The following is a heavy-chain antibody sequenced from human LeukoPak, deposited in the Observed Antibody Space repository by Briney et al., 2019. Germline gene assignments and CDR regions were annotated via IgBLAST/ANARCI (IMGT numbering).Heavy chain of an antibody. Sequence: SETLSLTCTVSGGSISSYYCSWIRQPPGKGLEWIGYMYYSGSTNYNPSLKSRVTISVDMSKNQFSLKLSSVTAADTAVYYCARDAGGAWPFDYWGQGTRVTVSS. J-gene: IGHJ4*02. CDR3: ARDAGGAWPFDY. V-gene: IGHV4-59*12. CDR1: GGSISSYY. D-gene: IGHD4-17*01. CDR2: MYYSGST.